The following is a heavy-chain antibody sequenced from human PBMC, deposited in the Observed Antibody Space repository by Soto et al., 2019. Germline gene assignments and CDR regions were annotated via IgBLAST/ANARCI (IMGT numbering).Heavy chain of an antibody. CDR2: MNPNSGNT. CDR1: GYTFTSYD. V-gene: IGHV1-8*01. D-gene: IGHD1-20*01. J-gene: IGHJ6*03. Sequence: ASVKVSCKASGYTFTSYDINWVRQATGQGLEWMGWMNPNSGNTGYAQKFQGRVTMTRNTSISTAYMELSSLRSEDTAVYYCARPEQYNWNARGYYYYMDVWGKGTTVTVSS. CDR3: ARPEQYNWNARGYYYYMDV.